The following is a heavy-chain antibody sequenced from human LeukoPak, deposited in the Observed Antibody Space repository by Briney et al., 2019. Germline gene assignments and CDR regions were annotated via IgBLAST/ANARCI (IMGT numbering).Heavy chain of an antibody. CDR3: ARHTYARPFDF. CDR1: GYSTSGSY. J-gene: IGHJ4*02. CDR2: IYYTGDT. D-gene: IGHD6-6*01. V-gene: IGHV4-59*08. Sequence: SETLSLTCSVSGYSTSGSYWSWIRQPPGKGLEWIGYIYYTGDTNSNPSLKSRVTISLDTSKNQVSLQVTSVTAADTAVYYCARHTYARPFDFWGQGTLVTVSS.